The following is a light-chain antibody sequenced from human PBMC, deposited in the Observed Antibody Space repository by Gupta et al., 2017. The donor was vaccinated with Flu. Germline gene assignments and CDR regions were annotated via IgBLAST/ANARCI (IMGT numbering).Light chain of an antibody. CDR2: GTS. Sequence: GTLSLSPGERVTLSCRAGESIDRNFLLWYHQKPGQAPRVLIYGTSNRAPGMPDRFSGGGSGTDFTLTISRLEPEDSGFFYCRQDKTSPHTFGPGTKVEIK. J-gene: IGKJ2*01. CDR3: RQDKTSPHT. V-gene: IGKV3-20*01. CDR1: ESIDRNF.